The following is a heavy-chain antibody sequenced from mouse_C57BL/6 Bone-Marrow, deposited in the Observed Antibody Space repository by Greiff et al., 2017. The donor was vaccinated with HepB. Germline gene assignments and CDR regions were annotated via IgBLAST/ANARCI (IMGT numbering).Heavy chain of an antibody. CDR2: INSDGGST. Sequence: EVKLVESGGGLVQPGESLKLSCESNEYEFPSHDMSWVRKTPEKRLELVAAINSDGGSTYYPDTMERRFIISRDNTKKTLYLQMSSLRSEDTAWYYGASRSSYGYFDVWGTGTTVTVSS. J-gene: IGHJ1*03. CDR1: EYEFPSHD. V-gene: IGHV5-2*03. CDR3: ASRSSYGYFDV. D-gene: IGHD1-1*01.